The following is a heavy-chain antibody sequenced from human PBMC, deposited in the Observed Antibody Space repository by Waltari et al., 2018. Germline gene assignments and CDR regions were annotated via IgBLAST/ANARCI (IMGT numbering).Heavy chain of an antibody. V-gene: IGHV3-73*01. CDR1: GFIFSGSA. J-gene: IGHJ4*02. Sequence: DVQLVESGGGLVQPGGSLRLSWAASGFIFSGSAIHWIRQAPGKGLEWVGRIRSKPNNYATTYAVSLKGRFTISRDDSKNTAYLHMNNLKTEDTAVYFCAGRNSPTGVSHWGQGTLVIVSS. CDR2: IRSKPNNYAT. CDR3: AGRNSPTGVSH. D-gene: IGHD3-16*01.